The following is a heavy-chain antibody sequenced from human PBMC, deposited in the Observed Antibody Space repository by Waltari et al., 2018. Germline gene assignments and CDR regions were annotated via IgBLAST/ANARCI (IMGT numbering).Heavy chain of an antibody. CDR1: GFPLSAYS. CDR3: AKHSDYPEYFQH. CDR2: LGRSGNT. V-gene: IGHV3-23*01. Sequence: EVQLLESGGCLVQPGGSLRLSCTASGFPLSAYSMTWVRQAPGKGLEWVSSLGRSGNTYYADSVKGRFIISGDTSKNTLYLQMDSLRAEDTAVYYCAKHSDYPEYFQHWGQGTLVTVSS. J-gene: IGHJ1*01. D-gene: IGHD4-4*01.